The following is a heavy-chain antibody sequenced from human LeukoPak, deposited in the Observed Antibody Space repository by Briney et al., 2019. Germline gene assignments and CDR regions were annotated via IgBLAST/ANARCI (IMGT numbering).Heavy chain of an antibody. CDR1: GFTFSSYG. CDR2: IWYDGSNK. V-gene: IGHV3-33*01. J-gene: IGHJ4*02. CDR3: ARDYSESEYFFDY. D-gene: IGHD1-26*01. Sequence: GGSLRLSCAASGFTFSSYGMHWVRRAPGKGLEWVAVIWYDGSNKYYADSVKGRFTISRDNSKNTLYLQMSSLRAEDTAMYYCARDYSESEYFFDYWGQGSLVAVSS.